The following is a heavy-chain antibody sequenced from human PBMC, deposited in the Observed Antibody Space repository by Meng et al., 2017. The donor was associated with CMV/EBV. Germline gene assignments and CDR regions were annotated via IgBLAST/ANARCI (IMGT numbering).Heavy chain of an antibody. CDR1: GYTFTGYY. D-gene: IGHD3-10*01. Sequence: ASVKVSCKASGYTFTGYYMHWVRQAPGQGLEWMGWINPNSGGPNYAQKFQGRVTMTRDTSISTAYMELNRLRSDDTAVYYCAWGWFGELSNRAYYYYGMDVWGQGTTVTVSS. CDR2: INPNSGGP. J-gene: IGHJ6*02. CDR3: AWGWFGELSNRAYYYYGMDV. V-gene: IGHV1-2*02.